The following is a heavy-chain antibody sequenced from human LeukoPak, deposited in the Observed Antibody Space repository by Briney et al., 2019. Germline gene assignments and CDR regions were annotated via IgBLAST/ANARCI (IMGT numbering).Heavy chain of an antibody. CDR2: IKQDGTET. Sequence: PGGSLRLSCEASGFTFSNYWMTWVRQVPGEGLAWVANIKQDGTETYYVDSVKGRFTLSRDNARNSLYLQMNYLGVDDTAVYYCARGGMTGTPDYWGQGTLVTVSS. CDR3: ARGGMTGTPDY. D-gene: IGHD1-7*01. V-gene: IGHV3-7*01. CDR1: GFTFSNYW. J-gene: IGHJ4*02.